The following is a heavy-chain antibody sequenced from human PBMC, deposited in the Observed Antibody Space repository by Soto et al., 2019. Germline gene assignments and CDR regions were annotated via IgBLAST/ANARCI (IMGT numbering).Heavy chain of an antibody. D-gene: IGHD6-6*01. CDR3: ASGPFGTIAARRDY. V-gene: IGHV3-21*01. J-gene: IGHJ4*02. Sequence: LRLSCAGSELTFSSYSMNWVRQAPGKGLEWVSSISSSSSYIYYADSVKGRFTISRDNAKNSLYLQMNSLRAEDTAVYYCASGPFGTIAARRDYWGQGTLVTVSS. CDR2: ISSSSSYI. CDR1: ELTFSSYS.